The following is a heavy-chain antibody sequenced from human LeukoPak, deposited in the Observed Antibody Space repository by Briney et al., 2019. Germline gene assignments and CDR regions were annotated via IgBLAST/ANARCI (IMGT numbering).Heavy chain of an antibody. D-gene: IGHD6-19*01. CDR1: GFTLSSYW. J-gene: IGHJ6*03. CDR2: INSDGSRT. CDR3: AKGRGRLVLILSDYMDV. V-gene: IGHV3-74*01. Sequence: GGSLRLSCAASGFTLSSYWMHWVRQAPGKGLVWVSRINSDGSRTSYADSVKGRFTISRDNAKNTLYLQMNSLRAEDTAVYYCAKGRGRLVLILSDYMDVWGKGTTVTVSS.